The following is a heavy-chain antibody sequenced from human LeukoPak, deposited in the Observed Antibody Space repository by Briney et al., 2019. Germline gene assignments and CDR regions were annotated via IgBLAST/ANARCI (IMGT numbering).Heavy chain of an antibody. CDR2: ISYDGSNK. D-gene: IGHD6-13*01. Sequence: GGSLRLSCAASGFTFSSYAMHWVRQAPGKGLEWVAVISYDGSNKYYADSVKGRFTISRDNSKNTLYLQMNSLRDEDTAVYYCARARRYRSSWYHDYWGQGSLVTVSS. J-gene: IGHJ4*02. V-gene: IGHV3-30-3*01. CDR3: ARARRYRSSWYHDY. CDR1: GFTFSSYA.